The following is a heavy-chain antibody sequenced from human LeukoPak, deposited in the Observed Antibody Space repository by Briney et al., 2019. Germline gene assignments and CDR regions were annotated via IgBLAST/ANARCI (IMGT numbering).Heavy chain of an antibody. CDR1: GFTFSNYE. V-gene: IGHV3-48*03. CDR3: AREAPDWFDS. CDR2: ISSCGVAI. Sequence: PGGSLRLSCAASGFTFSNYEMNWVRQAPGKGLEWVSYISSCGVAIHYADSVKGRFTISRDNAKNSLYLQMNRLRAEDTAVYYCAREAPDWFDSWGQGTLVTVSS. J-gene: IGHJ5*01.